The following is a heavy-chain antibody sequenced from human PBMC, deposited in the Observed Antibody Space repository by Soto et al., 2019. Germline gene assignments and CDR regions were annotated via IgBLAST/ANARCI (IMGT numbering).Heavy chain of an antibody. CDR1: GFTFSSYA. CDR2: ISSNGGST. J-gene: IGHJ4*02. CDR3: ARDMGGYSGYGLDH. V-gene: IGHV3-64*01. Sequence: LRLSCAASGFTFSSYAMHWVRQAPGKGLEYVSAISSNGGSTYYANSVKGRFTISRDNSKNTLYLQMGSLRAEDMAVYYCARDMGGYSGYGLDHWGQGTLVTVSS. D-gene: IGHD5-12*01.